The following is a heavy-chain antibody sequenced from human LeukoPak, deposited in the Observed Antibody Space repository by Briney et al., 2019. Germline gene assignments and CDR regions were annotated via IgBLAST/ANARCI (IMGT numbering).Heavy chain of an antibody. CDR2: ISAYNGNT. D-gene: IGHD3-22*01. V-gene: IGHV1-18*01. J-gene: IGHJ4*02. CDR3: ARLAADEYYYDSSGYNPFDY. Sequence: GASVKVSCKASGYTFTSYGISWVRQAPGQGLEWMGWISAYNGNTNYAQKLQGRVTMTTDTSTSTAYMELRSVRSDDTAVYYCARLAADEYYYDSSGYNPFDYWGQGTLVTVSS. CDR1: GYTFTSYG.